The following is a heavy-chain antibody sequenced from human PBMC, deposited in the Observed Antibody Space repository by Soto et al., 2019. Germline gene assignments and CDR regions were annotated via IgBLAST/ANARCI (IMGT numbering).Heavy chain of an antibody. Sequence: ASVKVSCKASGGTFSSYAISWGRQAPGQRLDWMGGIIPIFGTANYAQKFQGRVTITADESTSTAYMELSSLRSEDTAVYYCARGLVGYCTNGVCYTRFDPWGQGTLVTVSS. CDR1: GGTFSSYA. J-gene: IGHJ5*02. CDR3: ARGLVGYCTNGVCYTRFDP. V-gene: IGHV1-69*13. CDR2: IIPIFGTA. D-gene: IGHD2-8*01.